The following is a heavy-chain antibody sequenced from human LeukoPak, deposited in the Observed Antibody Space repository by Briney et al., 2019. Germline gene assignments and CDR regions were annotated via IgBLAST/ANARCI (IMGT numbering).Heavy chain of an antibody. V-gene: IGHV4-34*01. J-gene: IGHJ4*02. D-gene: IGHD3-10*01. CDR1: GGSFSGYY. CDR3: ARDHRNPPYGSGTYSDY. CDR2: INHSGST. Sequence: SETLSLTCAVYGGSFSGYYWSWIRQPPGKGLEWIGEINHSGSTNYNPSLKSRVTISLDTSKNQFSLNLSSVTAADTAVYYCARDHRNPPYGSGTYSDYWGQGTLVTVSS.